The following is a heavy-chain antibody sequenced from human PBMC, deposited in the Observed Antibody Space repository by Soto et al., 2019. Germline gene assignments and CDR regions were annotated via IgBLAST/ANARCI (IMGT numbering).Heavy chain of an antibody. CDR1: GFTFDDYG. J-gene: IGHJ3*02. D-gene: IGHD5-12*01. Sequence: EVQLVESGGGVVRPGGSLRLSCAASGFTFDDYGMSWVRQAPGKGLEWVSGINWNGGSTGYADSVKGRFTISRDNAKYSLYLQMNSLRAEDTALYYCARVPPGGYSGYDSAFDIWGQGTMVTVSS. CDR2: INWNGGST. V-gene: IGHV3-20*04. CDR3: ARVPPGGYSGYDSAFDI.